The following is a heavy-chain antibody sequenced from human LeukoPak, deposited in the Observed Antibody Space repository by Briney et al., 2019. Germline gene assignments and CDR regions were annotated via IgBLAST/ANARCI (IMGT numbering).Heavy chain of an antibody. CDR3: ARDVYNDFCSGYLDY. V-gene: IGHV4-61*01. D-gene: IGHD3-3*01. CDR1: GGSISSGSYY. CDR2: IYYSGST. J-gene: IGHJ4*02. Sequence: SSETLSLTCTVSGGSISSGSYYWSWIRQPPGKGLEWIGYIYYSGSTNYNPSLKSRAAISVDTSKNQFSLKLSSVTAADTAVYYCARDVYNDFCSGYLDYWGQGTLVTVSS.